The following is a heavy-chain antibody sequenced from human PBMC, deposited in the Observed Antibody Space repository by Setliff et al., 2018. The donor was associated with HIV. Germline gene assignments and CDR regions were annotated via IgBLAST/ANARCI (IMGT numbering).Heavy chain of an antibody. CDR3: ASLITVAGTLDS. D-gene: IGHD6-19*01. Sequence: QPGGSLRLSCSASVFTFSTYAMHWVRQAPGKGLGWVAVISDDGSNKYYADSVKGRFTVSRDNSENTVYLQMNSLRAEDTAVYDCASLITVAGTLDSWGQGTLVTVSS. J-gene: IGHJ4*02. V-gene: IGHV3-30*04. CDR2: ISDDGSNK. CDR1: VFTFSTYA.